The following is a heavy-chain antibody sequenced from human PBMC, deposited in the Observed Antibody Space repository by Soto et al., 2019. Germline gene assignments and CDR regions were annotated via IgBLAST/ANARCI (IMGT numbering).Heavy chain of an antibody. Sequence: QVQLQESGPGLVKPSQTLSLTCSVSAGSISSGGYYWNWIRQHPGKGLEWIGYIYHSGGTYSSPSLRSRVSISVDTSKNQFSLKLSSVTAADTAVYYCARDRGGYGCFDCWGQGTLVTVSS. D-gene: IGHD3-10*01. CDR2: IYHSGGT. CDR1: AGSISSGGYY. CDR3: ARDRGGYGCFDC. J-gene: IGHJ4*02. V-gene: IGHV4-31*03.